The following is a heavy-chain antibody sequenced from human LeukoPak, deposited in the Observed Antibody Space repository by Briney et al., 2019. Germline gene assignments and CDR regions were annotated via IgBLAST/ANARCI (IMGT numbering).Heavy chain of an antibody. J-gene: IGHJ4*02. CDR3: ATPYCSSTSCSYYFDY. Sequence: ASVKVSCKASGYTFSSYDISWVRQAPGQGLEWMGWISGSNGNTRYAQKFQGRVTITADESTSTAYMELSSLRSEDTAVYYCATPYCSSTSCSYYFDYWGQGTLVTVSS. CDR1: GYTFSSYD. CDR2: ISGSNGNT. V-gene: IGHV1-18*01. D-gene: IGHD2-2*01.